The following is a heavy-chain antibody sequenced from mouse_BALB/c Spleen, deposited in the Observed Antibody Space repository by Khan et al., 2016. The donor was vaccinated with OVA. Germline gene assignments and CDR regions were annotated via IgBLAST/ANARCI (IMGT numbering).Heavy chain of an antibody. J-gene: IGHJ3*01. Sequence: EVMLVESGGDLVKPGGSLKLSCAASGFTFSNYGMSWVRQIPDKRLEWVATINSDGTYTYYPDSVKGRFTIYRNNAKNTLYLEMSSLKSEDTAMYYCASHLTGSFAYWGQGTLVTVSA. CDR1: GFTFSNYG. D-gene: IGHD4-1*01. CDR3: ASHLTGSFAY. CDR2: INSDGTYT. V-gene: IGHV5-6*01.